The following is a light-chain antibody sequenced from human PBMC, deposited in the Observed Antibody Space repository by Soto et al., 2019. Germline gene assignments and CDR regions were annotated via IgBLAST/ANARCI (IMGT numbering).Light chain of an antibody. CDR3: QQYNSYTWT. V-gene: IGKV1-5*03. CDR2: KAS. J-gene: IGKJ1*01. Sequence: DIQMTQSPSTLSASVCDRVTITCRASQSISSWLAWYQQKPGKAPKLLIYKASSLESGVPSRFSGSGSGTEFTLTISSLQPDDFATYYCQQYNSYTWTFGQGTKVDIK. CDR1: QSISSW.